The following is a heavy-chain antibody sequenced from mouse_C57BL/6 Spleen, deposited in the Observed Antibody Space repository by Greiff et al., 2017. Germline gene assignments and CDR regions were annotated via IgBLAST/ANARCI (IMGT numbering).Heavy chain of an antibody. CDR1: GFNIKDYY. Sequence: ELQRVESGPELVKPGASVQLSCTASGFNIKDYYMHWVQQRTEQGLEWIGRIDPEDGETKYAPKFQGKATITADKYSNTAYLQLSSLTSDDTAFYYCARVYDSYPLYAMDDWGQGTSVTVSS. V-gene: IGHV14-2*01. CDR3: ARVYDSYPLYAMDD. D-gene: IGHD2-3*01. CDR2: IDPEDGET. J-gene: IGHJ4*01.